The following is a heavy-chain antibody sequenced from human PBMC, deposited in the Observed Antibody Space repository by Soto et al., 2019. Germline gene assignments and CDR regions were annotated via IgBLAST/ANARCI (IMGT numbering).Heavy chain of an antibody. CDR2: MNPNSGNT. CDR3: ARGIIGTGYYYYMDV. CDR1: GYTFTSYD. V-gene: IGHV1-8*01. J-gene: IGHJ6*03. D-gene: IGHD6-13*01. Sequence: ASVKVSCKASGYTFTSYDINWVRQATGQGLEWMGWMNPNSGNTGYAQKFQGRVTMTRNTSISTAYMELSSLRSEDTAVYYCARGIIGTGYYYYMDVWGKGPTVTVPS.